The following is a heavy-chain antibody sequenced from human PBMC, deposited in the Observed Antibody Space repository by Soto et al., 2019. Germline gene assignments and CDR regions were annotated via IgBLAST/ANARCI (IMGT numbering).Heavy chain of an antibody. CDR3: ARMRYSSGWSHDAFDI. D-gene: IGHD6-19*01. CDR1: GFTFSSYW. J-gene: IGHJ3*02. V-gene: IGHV3-74*01. CDR2: INSDGSST. Sequence: EVQLVESGGGLVQPGGSLRLSCAASGFTFSSYWMHWVRQAPGKGLVWVSRINSDGSSTSYADSVKGRFTISRDNAKNTLYLQMNRLRAEDTAVYYCARMRYSSGWSHDAFDIWGQGTMVTVSS.